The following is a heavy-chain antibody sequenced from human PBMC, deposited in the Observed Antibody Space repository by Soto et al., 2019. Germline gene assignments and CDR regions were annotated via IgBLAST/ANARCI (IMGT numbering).Heavy chain of an antibody. D-gene: IGHD2-15*01. CDR1: GYTFTSYY. V-gene: IGHV1-46*01. J-gene: IGHJ4*02. CDR2: INPSGGST. CDR3: ARGGGYVGYCSGGSCQDFDY. Sequence: QVQLVQSGAEVKKPGASVKVSCKASGYTFTSYYMHWVRQAPGQGLEWMGIINPSGGSTSYAQKCQGRVTMTRDTSTSTVYMELSSLRSEDTAVYYCARGGGYVGYCSGGSCQDFDYWGQGTLVTVSS.